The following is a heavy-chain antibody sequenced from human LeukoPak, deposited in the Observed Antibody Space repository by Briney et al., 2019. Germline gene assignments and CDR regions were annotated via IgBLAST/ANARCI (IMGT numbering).Heavy chain of an antibody. Sequence: SETLSLTCTISGGSIRSHYWSWIRQPPGKGPEWSGNIYYSGSTNYNPSLKKRVTISVDTSKSQFSLKLSSVTAADTAVYYCARGGYDFWSGPTRINWFDPWGQGTLVTVSS. J-gene: IGHJ5*02. CDR1: GGSIRSHY. V-gene: IGHV4-59*11. CDR3: ARGGYDFWSGPTRINWFDP. D-gene: IGHD3-3*01. CDR2: IYYSGST.